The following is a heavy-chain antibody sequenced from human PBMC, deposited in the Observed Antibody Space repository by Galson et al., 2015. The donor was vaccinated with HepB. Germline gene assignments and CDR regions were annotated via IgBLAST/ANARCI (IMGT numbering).Heavy chain of an antibody. CDR1: GYTFTSYY. Sequence: SVKVSCKASGYTFTSYYMHWVRQAPGQGLEWMGIINPSGGSTSYAQKFQGRVTMTRDTSTSTAYMELSSLRSEDTAVYYCARGDLRLGELSFPSVGYWGQGTLVTVSS. J-gene: IGHJ4*02. CDR3: ARGDLRLGELSFPSVGY. D-gene: IGHD3-16*02. CDR2: INPSGGST. V-gene: IGHV1-46*01.